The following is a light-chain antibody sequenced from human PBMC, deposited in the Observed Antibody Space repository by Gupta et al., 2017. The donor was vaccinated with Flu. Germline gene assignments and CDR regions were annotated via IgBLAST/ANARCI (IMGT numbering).Light chain of an antibody. CDR2: DAS. Sequence: DIQMTQFPSSLSASVGDRVTITCRASHNIRSYLNWYQQKPGKAPKFLIYDASTLQSGVPSRFSGSGSGTNFTVTISRLQPEDFATYYCQQSDSIPNTFGQGTKVEI. CDR3: QQSDSIPNT. CDR1: HNIRSY. V-gene: IGKV1-39*01. J-gene: IGKJ1*01.